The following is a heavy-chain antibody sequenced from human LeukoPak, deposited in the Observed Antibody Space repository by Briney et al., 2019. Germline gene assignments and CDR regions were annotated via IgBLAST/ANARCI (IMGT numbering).Heavy chain of an antibody. CDR1: GFTFSSYA. D-gene: IGHD6-13*01. J-gene: IGHJ4*02. CDR3: AGPGYSSSWYEGY. V-gene: IGHV3-23*01. CDR2: ISGSGGST. Sequence: SGGSLRLSCAASGFTFSSYAMSWVRQAPGKGLEWVSAISGSGGSTYYADSVKGRFTISRDNSKNTLYLQMNSLRVEDTAVYYCAGPGYSSSWYEGYWGQGTLVTVSS.